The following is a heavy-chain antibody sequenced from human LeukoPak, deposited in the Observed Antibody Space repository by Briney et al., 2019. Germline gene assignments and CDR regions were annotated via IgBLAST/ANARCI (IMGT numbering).Heavy chain of an antibody. V-gene: IGHV3-23*01. J-gene: IGHJ4*02. CDR3: AKDGGRYYYDSSGFMYFDY. CDR1: GFTFSSYA. D-gene: IGHD3-22*01. Sequence: DPGGSLRLSCAASGFTFSSYAMSWVRQAPGRGLEWVSAIRGSGGSTYYADSVKGRFTISRDNSKNTLYLQMNSLRAEDTAVYYCAKDGGRYYYDSSGFMYFDYWGQGTLVTVSS. CDR2: IRGSGGST.